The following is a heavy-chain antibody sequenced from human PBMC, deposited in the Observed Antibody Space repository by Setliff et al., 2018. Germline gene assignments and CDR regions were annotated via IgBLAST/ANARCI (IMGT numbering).Heavy chain of an antibody. D-gene: IGHD3-22*01. J-gene: IGHJ1*01. CDR2: INPSSGTT. Sequence: ASVKVSCKASGYTFTSYYIHWVRQAPGQGLEWMGIINPSSGTTSYAQKFQGRVTMTRDMSTSTVYMELSSLRSEDTAVYYCAREGPSMVTAPGRSGYVDWGQGTLVTVSS. CDR1: GYTFTSYY. CDR3: AREGPSMVTAPGRSGYVD. V-gene: IGHV1-46*03.